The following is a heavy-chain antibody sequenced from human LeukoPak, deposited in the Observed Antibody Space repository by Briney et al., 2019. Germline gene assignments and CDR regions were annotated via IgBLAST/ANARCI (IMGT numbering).Heavy chain of an antibody. J-gene: IGHJ5*02. V-gene: IGHV4-34*01. CDR1: GESFSAYS. CDR2: INHSGST. D-gene: IGHD5-18*01. CDR3: ARGEEGGYTYGYWFDP. Sequence: SETLSLTCAVYGESFSAYSWSWIRQPPGKRLEWIGDINHSGSTNYNPSLKSRVTISLDTSKNQFSLKLSSVAAADTAVYYCARGEEGGYTYGYWFDPWGQGTLVTVSS.